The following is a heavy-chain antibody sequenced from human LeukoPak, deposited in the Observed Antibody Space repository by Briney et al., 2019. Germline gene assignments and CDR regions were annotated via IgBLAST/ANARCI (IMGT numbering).Heavy chain of an antibody. Sequence: GASLQISCKGSGYSFTSYWIAWVRQMPGKGLEWMGIIYPGDSDTRYSPSFQGQVTISADKSISTAYLQWSSLKASDTAMYYCARLVRYCSSTSCYASGSNWFDPWGQGTLVTVSS. V-gene: IGHV5-51*01. CDR1: GYSFTSYW. CDR2: IYPGDSDT. CDR3: ARLVRYCSSTSCYASGSNWFDP. J-gene: IGHJ5*02. D-gene: IGHD2-2*01.